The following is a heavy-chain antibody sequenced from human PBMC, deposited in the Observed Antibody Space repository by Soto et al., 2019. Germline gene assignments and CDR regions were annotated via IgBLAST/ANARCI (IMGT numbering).Heavy chain of an antibody. J-gene: IGHJ5*02. V-gene: IGHV4-39*01. CDR2: MYYSGNT. Sequence: SETLSLTCTVSGGSITTSSHYWGWIRQPTGKGLEWIGNMYYSGNTYYNPSLKSRVTLSVDTSKNQFSLKLTSVTAADTAVYYCVHLYSSGWSSRGRFALSGQG. CDR1: GGSITTSSHY. D-gene: IGHD6-19*01. CDR3: VHLYSSGWSSRGRFAL.